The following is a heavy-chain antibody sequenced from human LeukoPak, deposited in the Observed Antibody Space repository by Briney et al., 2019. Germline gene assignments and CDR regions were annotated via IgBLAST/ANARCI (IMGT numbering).Heavy chain of an antibody. CDR3: ARVGATDHDY. D-gene: IGHD1-26*01. V-gene: IGHV1-58*01. Sequence: GTSVKVSCKASGFTFTSSAVQWVRQARGQRLEWIGWIVVGSGNTNYAQKLQGRVTMTTDTSTSTAYMELRSLRSDDTAVYYCARVGATDHDYWGQGTLVTVSS. J-gene: IGHJ4*02. CDR1: GFTFTSSA. CDR2: IVVGSGNT.